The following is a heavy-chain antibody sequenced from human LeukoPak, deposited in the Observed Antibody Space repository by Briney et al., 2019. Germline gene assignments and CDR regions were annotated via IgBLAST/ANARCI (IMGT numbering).Heavy chain of an antibody. CDR3: AEDSSGYYSSFQH. CDR2: FYTSGST. J-gene: IGHJ1*01. D-gene: IGHD3-22*01. CDR1: GGSISNGNNY. Sequence: SETLSLSCTASGGSISNGNNYWSWIRQPPGKGLRWIGSFYTSGSTTYNPSVKSRVTISVDTSKNQLSLKLSSVTAADTAIYYCAEDSSGYYSSFQHWGQGTLVTVSS. V-gene: IGHV4-61*02.